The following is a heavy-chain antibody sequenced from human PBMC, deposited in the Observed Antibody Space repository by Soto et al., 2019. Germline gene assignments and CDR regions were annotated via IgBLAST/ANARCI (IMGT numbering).Heavy chain of an antibody. D-gene: IGHD3-16*02. CDR1: GYTFTSYG. CDR2: ISAYNGNT. V-gene: IGHV1-18*01. Sequence: ASVKVSCKASGYTFTSYGVSWVRQAPGQGLEWMGWISAYNGNTNYAQKLQGRVTMTTDTSTSTAYMELRSLRSDDTAVYYCARDLYDYIWGSYRGAFDIWGQGTMVTVSS. J-gene: IGHJ3*02. CDR3: ARDLYDYIWGSYRGAFDI.